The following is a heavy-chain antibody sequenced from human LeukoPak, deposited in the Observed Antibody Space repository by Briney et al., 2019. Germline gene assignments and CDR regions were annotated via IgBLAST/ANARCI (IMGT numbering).Heavy chain of an antibody. CDR2: IYYSGST. D-gene: IGHD3-3*01. V-gene: IGHV4-31*03. Sequence: SQTLSLTCTVSGGSVSSGGYYWSWIRQHPGKGLEWIGYIYYSGSTDYNPSLKSRVTISVDTSKNQFSLKLSSVTAADTAVYYCARAQKVGIFGVVYAYMDVWGKGTTVTVSS. CDR1: GGSVSSGGYY. CDR3: ARAQKVGIFGVVYAYMDV. J-gene: IGHJ6*03.